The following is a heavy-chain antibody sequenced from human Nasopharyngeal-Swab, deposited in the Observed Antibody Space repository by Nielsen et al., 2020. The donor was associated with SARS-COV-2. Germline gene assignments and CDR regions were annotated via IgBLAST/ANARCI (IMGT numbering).Heavy chain of an antibody. Sequence: SETLSLTCTVSGGSISSSSYYWGWIRQPLGKGLEWIGSIYYSGSTYYNPSLKSRVTISVDTSKNQFSLKLSSVTAADTAVYYCARERGRGGIWNYYYYYMDVWGKGTTVTVSS. J-gene: IGHJ6*03. CDR1: GGSISSSSYY. V-gene: IGHV4-39*07. D-gene: IGHD3-10*01. CDR2: IYYSGST. CDR3: ARERGRGGIWNYYYYYMDV.